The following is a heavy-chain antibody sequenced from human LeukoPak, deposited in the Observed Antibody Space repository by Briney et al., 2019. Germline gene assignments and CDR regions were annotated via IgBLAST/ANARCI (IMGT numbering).Heavy chain of an antibody. D-gene: IGHD3-10*01. Sequence: GGSLRLSCAASGFTFSDYYMSWIRQAPGKGPEWVSYISSSGSTIYYADSVKGRFTISRDNAKNSLYLQMNSLRAEDTAVYYCASFPPYMVRTEAFDIWGQGTMVTVSS. CDR3: ASFPPYMVRTEAFDI. V-gene: IGHV3-11*01. CDR2: ISSSGSTI. CDR1: GFTFSDYY. J-gene: IGHJ3*02.